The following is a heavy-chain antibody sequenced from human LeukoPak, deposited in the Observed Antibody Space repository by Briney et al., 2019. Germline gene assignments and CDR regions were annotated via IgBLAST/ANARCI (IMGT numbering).Heavy chain of an antibody. J-gene: IGHJ6*03. Sequence: SETLSLTCTVSGGSISSYYWSWIRQPPGKGLEWIGYIYYSGSTNYNPSLKSRVTISVDTSKNHFSLKLSSVTAADTAVYYCARVGIAARPGYMDVWGKGTTVTVSS. V-gene: IGHV4-59*01. D-gene: IGHD6-6*01. CDR2: IYYSGST. CDR1: GGSISSYY. CDR3: ARVGIAARPGYMDV.